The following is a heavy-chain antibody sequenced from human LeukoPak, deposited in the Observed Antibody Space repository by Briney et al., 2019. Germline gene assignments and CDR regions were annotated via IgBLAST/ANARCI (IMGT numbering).Heavy chain of an antibody. CDR3: ARDPGYCGSTSCPRIEAFDI. CDR1: GGTFSSYA. J-gene: IGHJ3*02. CDR2: IIPILGIA. D-gene: IGHD2-2*01. V-gene: IGHV1-69*04. Sequence: ASVKVSCKASGGTFSSYAISWVRQAPGQGLEWMGRIIPILGIANYAQKFQGRVTITADKSTSTAYMELSSLRSEDTAVYYCARDPGYCGSTSCPRIEAFDIWGQGTMVTVSS.